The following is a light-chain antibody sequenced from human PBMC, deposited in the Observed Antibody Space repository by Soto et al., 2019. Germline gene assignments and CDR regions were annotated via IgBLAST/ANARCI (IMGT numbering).Light chain of an antibody. CDR2: DSS. CDR3: QRYNNWPLT. J-gene: IGKJ4*01. Sequence: EIVLTQSPAALSVSPGERVTLSCRASQGIGSTLAWYQQTPGQTPRLLIYDSSTRAIGIPARFSGSRSGTEFTLTINGLQSEDFAVYYCQRYNNWPLTFGGGTKVEIK. V-gene: IGKV3-15*01. CDR1: QGIGST.